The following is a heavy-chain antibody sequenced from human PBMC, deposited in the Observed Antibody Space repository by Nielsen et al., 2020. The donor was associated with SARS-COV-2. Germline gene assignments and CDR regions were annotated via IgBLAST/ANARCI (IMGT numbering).Heavy chain of an antibody. J-gene: IGHJ4*02. D-gene: IGHD1-20*01. Sequence: GSLRLSCAVSGGSISSHYWSWIRQPPGKGLEYIGFAYHSGNTYYNPSLRGRVTISVDTSKNQLSLSLSSVTAADTAVYYCARGFNWNDDQTYYFDYWGQGTLVTVSS. CDR3: ARGFNWNDDQTYYFDY. V-gene: IGHV4-59*11. CDR1: GGSISSHY. CDR2: AYHSGNT.